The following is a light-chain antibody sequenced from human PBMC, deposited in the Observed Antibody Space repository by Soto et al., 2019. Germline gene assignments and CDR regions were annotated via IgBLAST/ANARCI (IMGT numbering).Light chain of an antibody. CDR3: QQRSEWPPT. CDR1: ERVSSY. J-gene: IGKJ1*01. Sequence: EIVLTQSPATLSLSPGEKATLSCRASERVSSYLAWFQQKAGQAPRLLIYDASNRATGIPARFSGSGSGTDFTLIISSLEPEDFAVYYCQQRSEWPPTFGQGTKVEIK. V-gene: IGKV3-11*01. CDR2: DAS.